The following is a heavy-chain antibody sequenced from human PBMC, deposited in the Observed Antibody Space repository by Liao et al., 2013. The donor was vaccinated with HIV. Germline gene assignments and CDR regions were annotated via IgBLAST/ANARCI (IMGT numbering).Heavy chain of an antibody. J-gene: IGHJ4*02. Sequence: QLQLQESGPGLVKPSETLSLTCTVSGGSVSSSGYYWGWIRQPPGKGLEWIGSIYYSGSTYYNPSLKSRVTISVDTSKKQFSLKVSSVTAADTAVYYCARGRRYYDSGRWGDYWGQGTLVTVSS. D-gene: IGHD3-16*01. V-gene: IGHV4-39*07. CDR2: IYYSGST. CDR3: ARGRRYYDSGRWGDY. CDR1: GGSVSSSGYY.